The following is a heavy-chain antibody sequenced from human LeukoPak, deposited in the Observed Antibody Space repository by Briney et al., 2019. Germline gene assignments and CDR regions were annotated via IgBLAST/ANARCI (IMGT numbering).Heavy chain of an antibody. V-gene: IGHV5-51*01. CDR2: IYPGDSDT. D-gene: IGHD3-16*01. CDR3: ARLGPVVRWFDP. CDR1: GYSFTSYW. J-gene: IGHJ5*02. Sequence: GGSLRLSXKGSGYSFTSYWIGWVRQMPGKDLEWMGIIYPGDSDTRYSPSFQGQVTISADKSISTAYLQWSSLKASDTAMYYCARLGPVVRWFDPWGQGTLVTVSS.